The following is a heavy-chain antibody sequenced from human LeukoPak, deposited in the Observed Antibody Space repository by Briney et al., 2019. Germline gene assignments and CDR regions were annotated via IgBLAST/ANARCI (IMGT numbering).Heavy chain of an antibody. V-gene: IGHV1-24*01. J-gene: IGHJ2*01. CDR3: ATLGPENCSGGSCYSYWHFDL. D-gene: IGHD2-15*01. Sequence: ASVKVSCKVSGYTLTELSMHWVRQAPGKGREGMGGFDPEDVETIYAQKFQGRVTITADKSTSTAYMELSSLGSEDTAVYYCATLGPENCSGGSCYSYWHFDLWGRGTLVTVSS. CDR2: FDPEDVET. CDR1: GYTLTELS.